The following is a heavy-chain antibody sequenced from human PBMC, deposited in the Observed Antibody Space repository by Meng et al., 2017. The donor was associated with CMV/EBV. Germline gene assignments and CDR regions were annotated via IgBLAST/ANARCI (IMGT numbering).Heavy chain of an antibody. CDR3: ARGRVRIAARGRGNFDY. CDR2: INPNSGGT. D-gene: IGHD6-6*01. J-gene: IGHJ4*02. Sequence: ASVKVSCKASGYTFTGYYMHWVRQAPGQGLEWMGWINPNSGGTNYAQKFQGRVTMTRDTSISTAYMELSRLRSDDTAVYYWARGRVRIAARGRGNFDYWGQGTLVTVSS. CDR1: GYTFTGYY. V-gene: IGHV1-2*02.